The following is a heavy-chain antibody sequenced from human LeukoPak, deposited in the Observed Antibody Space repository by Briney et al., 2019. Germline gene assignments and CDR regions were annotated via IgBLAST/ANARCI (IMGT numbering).Heavy chain of an antibody. CDR1: GFTFSSYA. D-gene: IGHD3-16*01. CDR3: AKAQSPVLGGGSYFDY. CDR2: ISGSGINT. V-gene: IGHV3-23*01. J-gene: IGHJ4*02. Sequence: GGSLRLSCAASGFTFSSYAMSWVRQAPGKGLEWVSAISGSGINTDYADSVRGRFTISRDNSKNTLYLQMNSLRVEDTAVYYCAKAQSPVLGGGSYFDYWGQGTLVTVSS.